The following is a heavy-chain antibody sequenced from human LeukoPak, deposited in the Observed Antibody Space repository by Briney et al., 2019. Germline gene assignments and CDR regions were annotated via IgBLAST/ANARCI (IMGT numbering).Heavy chain of an antibody. D-gene: IGHD2-2*01. J-gene: IGHJ4*02. V-gene: IGHV1-2*02. Sequence: SCAASGYTFTGYYMHWVRQAPGQGLEWMGWINPNSGGTNYAQKFQGRVTMTRDTSISTAYMELSRLRSDDTAVYYCARESLGYCSSTSCFVDYWGQGTLVTVSS. CDR1: GYTFTGYY. CDR3: ARESLGYCSSTSCFVDY. CDR2: INPNSGGT.